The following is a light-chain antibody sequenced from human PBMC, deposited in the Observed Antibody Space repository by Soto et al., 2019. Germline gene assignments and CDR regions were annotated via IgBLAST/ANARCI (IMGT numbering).Light chain of an antibody. V-gene: IGKV1-39*01. CDR3: LQSHSTPLT. Sequence: QMTQSPSSLSPSVGDRVTITCRARQNIKKYLSWYQQKPGKATRVVIFGASLLQSGVPSTFSDSGSGTDFTLTISSLRPDDFATYYCLQSHSTPLTFGQGTRLDI. CDR1: QNIKKY. J-gene: IGKJ5*01. CDR2: GAS.